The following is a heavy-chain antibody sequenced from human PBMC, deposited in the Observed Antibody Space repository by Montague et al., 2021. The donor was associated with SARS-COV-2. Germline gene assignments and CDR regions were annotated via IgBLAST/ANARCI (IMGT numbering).Heavy chain of an antibody. CDR3: ARRAAGGLFYFDY. CDR2: VYTSVRT. CDR1: GASINDYY. V-gene: IGHV4-59*01. J-gene: IGHJ4*02. D-gene: IGHD6-13*01. Sequence: SETLSLTCNVSGASINDYYCSWLRQSPGKRLEWIGYVYTSVRTSXNPSLKGRVTISLDTSKNQISLKLTSMTAADAAVYFCARRAAGGLFYFDYWGLGTLVSVSS.